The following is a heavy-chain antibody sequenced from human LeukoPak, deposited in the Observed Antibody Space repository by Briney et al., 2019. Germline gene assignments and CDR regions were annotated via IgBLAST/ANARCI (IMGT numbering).Heavy chain of an antibody. D-gene: IGHD3-10*01. CDR1: GFTFSNYA. CDR3: AKVFTSGSYSPYPLGYLDY. V-gene: IGHV3-23*01. CDR2: IIYSSGTI. J-gene: IGHJ4*02. Sequence: GGSLRLSCAASGFTFSNYAMTWVRQAPGKGLEWVSGIIYSSGTIYYVESVKGRFTISRDNSKNTLYLQMNSLRAEDTAVYYCAKVFTSGSYSPYPLGYLDYWGQGTLVTVSS.